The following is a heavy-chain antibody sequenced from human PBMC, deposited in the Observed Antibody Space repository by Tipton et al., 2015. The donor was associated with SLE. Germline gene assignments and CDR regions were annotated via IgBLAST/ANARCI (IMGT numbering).Heavy chain of an antibody. CDR2: IYTSGST. Sequence: TLSLTCTVSGGSISSSGYDWGWIRQPPGKGLEWIGRIYTSGSTNYHPSLKSRVTISVDTSKNQFSLKLSSVTAADTAVYYCATGYGGSYSYYYYMDVWGKGTTVTV. V-gene: IGHV4-61*02. D-gene: IGHD1-26*01. CDR1: GGSISSSGYD. CDR3: ATGYGGSYSYYYYMDV. J-gene: IGHJ6*03.